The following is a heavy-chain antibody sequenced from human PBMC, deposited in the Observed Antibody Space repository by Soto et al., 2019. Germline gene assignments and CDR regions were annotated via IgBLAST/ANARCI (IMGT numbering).Heavy chain of an antibody. D-gene: IGHD6-19*01. V-gene: IGHV5-51*01. CDR1: GYTFTSYW. CDR2: IYPGDSDT. CDR3: ARQDGSALYYFDY. J-gene: IGHJ4*02. Sequence: GESLKISCKGSGYTFTSYWIAWVRQMPGKGLEWMGIIYPGDSDTRYSPSFQGQVSISADKSISTAYLQWSSLKASDTAMYYCARQDGSALYYFDYWGQGTLATVSS.